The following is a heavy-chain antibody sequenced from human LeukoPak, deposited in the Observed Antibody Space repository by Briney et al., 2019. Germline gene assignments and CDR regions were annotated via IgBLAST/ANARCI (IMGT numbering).Heavy chain of an antibody. J-gene: IGHJ4*02. D-gene: IGHD3-22*01. CDR1: GYTFTDFY. CDR2: INPKSAYT. CDR3: ATPSFDRCGYYYFDF. Sequence: ASLKVSCKASGYTFTDFYIHWMRQAPGQGLEWMGWINPKSAYTHFTQKFQGRFTMTMDTSITTAYLELSSLRSDDTAVYFCATPSFDRCGYYYFDFWGQGTLVTVSS. V-gene: IGHV1-2*02.